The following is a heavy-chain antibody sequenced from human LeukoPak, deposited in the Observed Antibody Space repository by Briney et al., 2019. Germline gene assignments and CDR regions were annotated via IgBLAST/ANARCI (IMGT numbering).Heavy chain of an antibody. CDR1: GGSISSYY. Sequence: SETLSLTCTVSGGSISSYYWSWIRQPAGKGLEWIGRIYTSGSTNYNPSLKSRVTMSVDTSKNQFSLKLSSVTAADTAVYYCARSSGSCSGGSCSYYFDYWGQGTPVTVSS. CDR3: ARSSGSCSGGSCSYYFDY. V-gene: IGHV4-4*07. D-gene: IGHD2-15*01. CDR2: IYTSGST. J-gene: IGHJ4*02.